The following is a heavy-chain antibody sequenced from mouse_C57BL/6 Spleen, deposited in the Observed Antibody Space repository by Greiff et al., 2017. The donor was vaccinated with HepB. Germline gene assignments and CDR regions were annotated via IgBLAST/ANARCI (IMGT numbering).Heavy chain of an antibody. D-gene: IGHD2-3*01. CDR3: ARKGWLLSFDY. J-gene: IGHJ2*01. CDR1: GYAFSSSW. V-gene: IGHV1-82*01. Sequence: QVQLKESGPELVKPGASVKISCKASGYAFSSSWMNWVKQRPGKGLEWIGRIYPGDGDTNYNGKFKGKATLTADKSSSTAYMQLSSLTSEDSAVYFCARKGWLLSFDYWGQGTTLTVSS. CDR2: IYPGDGDT.